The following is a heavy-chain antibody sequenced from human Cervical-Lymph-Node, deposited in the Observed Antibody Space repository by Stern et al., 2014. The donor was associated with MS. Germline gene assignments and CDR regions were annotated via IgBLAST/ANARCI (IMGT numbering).Heavy chain of an antibody. CDR1: GFNVNTYY. V-gene: IGHV3-53*01. CDR2: MYSGGSP. D-gene: IGHD4-11*01. Sequence: EVQLVESGGGLIQPGGSLRLSCAASGFNVNTYYMSWVRQAPGKGLEWVATMYSGGSPYAADSVKGRFTISRDTSRNTLSLQMNNLRAEDMAVYYCVRGHSQAYDYWGQGTLVTVSS. J-gene: IGHJ4*02. CDR3: VRGHSQAYDY.